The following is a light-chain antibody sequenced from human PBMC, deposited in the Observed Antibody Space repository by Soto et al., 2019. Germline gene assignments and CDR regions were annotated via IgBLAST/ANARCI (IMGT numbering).Light chain of an antibody. J-gene: IGKJ3*01. Sequence: DIQLTQSPSFLSASVRDRVSITCRASLDISNFLAWYQQKPGKAPKVLIYAASTLHPGVPSRFSGSGSGTVFTLTINGLQPDDFATYYCQQLNSYPSTFGPGTKVD. CDR2: AAS. CDR3: QQLNSYPST. V-gene: IGKV1-9*01. CDR1: LDISNF.